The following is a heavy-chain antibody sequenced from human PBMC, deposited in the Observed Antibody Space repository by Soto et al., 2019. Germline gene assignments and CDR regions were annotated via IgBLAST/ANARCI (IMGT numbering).Heavy chain of an antibody. CDR1: GFTFISSF. CDR3: ARYFRGSGRYFFDY. CDR2: INQDGAVT. Sequence: LRLSCVASGFTFISSFMGWVRQAPGKGLEWVANINQDGAVTYYVDSVEGRFTISRDNTKDSLYLQMNSLRGEDTAIYYCARYFRGSGRYFFDYWGQGTLVTVSS. J-gene: IGHJ4*02. D-gene: IGHD2-15*01. V-gene: IGHV3-7*03.